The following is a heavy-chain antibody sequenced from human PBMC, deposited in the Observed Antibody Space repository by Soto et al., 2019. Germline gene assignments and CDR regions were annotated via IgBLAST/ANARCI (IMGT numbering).Heavy chain of an antibody. CDR2: IYPGDSDT. CDR3: ARTYYDFWSGYLFDY. D-gene: IGHD3-3*01. J-gene: IGHJ4*02. V-gene: IGHV5-51*01. CDR1: GYSFTSYW. Sequence: PXESLKISWKSSGYSFTSYWIGLVLQMPGKGLEWMGIIYPGDSDTRYSPSFQGQVTISADKSISTAYLQWSSLKASDTAMYYCARTYYDFWSGYLFDYWGQGTLVTVSS.